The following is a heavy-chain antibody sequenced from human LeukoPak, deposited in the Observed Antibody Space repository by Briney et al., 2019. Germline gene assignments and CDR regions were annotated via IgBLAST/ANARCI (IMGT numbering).Heavy chain of an antibody. CDR3: ARTKNSSGYLGWFYP. CDR2: IYYSGST. Sequence: PSQTLSLTCSVSGGSISSGGYYWSWIRQDPGKGLEWIGYIYYSGSTYYNPSLKSRVTISVDTSKNQFSLKLSSVTAADTAVYYCARTKNSSGYLGWFYPWGQGTLVTVSP. V-gene: IGHV4-31*03. CDR1: GGSISSGGYY. J-gene: IGHJ5*02. D-gene: IGHD3-22*01.